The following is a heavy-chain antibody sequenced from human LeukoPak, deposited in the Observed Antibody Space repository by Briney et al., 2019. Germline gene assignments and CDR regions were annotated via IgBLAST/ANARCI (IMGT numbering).Heavy chain of an antibody. J-gene: IGHJ4*02. CDR2: IYSGGST. V-gene: IGHV3-66*01. D-gene: IGHD2-2*01. CDR1: GFTVSSNY. Sequence: PGGSLRLSCAASGFTVSSNYMSWVRQAPGKGLEWVSVIYSGGSTYYADSVKGRFTISRDNSKNTLYLQMNSLRAEDTAVYYCAGDHGYQGYYFDYWGQGTLVTVSS. CDR3: AGDHGYQGYYFDY.